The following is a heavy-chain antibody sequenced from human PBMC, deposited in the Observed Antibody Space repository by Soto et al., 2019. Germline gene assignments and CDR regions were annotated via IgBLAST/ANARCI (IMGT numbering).Heavy chain of an antibody. V-gene: IGHV3-23*01. Sequence: GGSLRLSCAASGFTFSSYAMSWVRQAPGKGLEWVSVISGSGDSTYYADSVKGRFTISRDNSKNSLYLQMNSLRAEDTAVYYCARDRVAARPRSLPTLDYWGQGTLVTVSS. J-gene: IGHJ4*02. CDR1: GFTFSSYA. CDR2: ISGSGDST. CDR3: ARDRVAARPRSLPTLDY. D-gene: IGHD6-6*01.